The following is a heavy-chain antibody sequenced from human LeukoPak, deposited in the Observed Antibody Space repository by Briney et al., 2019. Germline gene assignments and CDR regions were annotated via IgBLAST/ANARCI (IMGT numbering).Heavy chain of an antibody. Sequence: SETLSLTCTVSGGSISSYYWSWIRQPPGKGLEWIGYIYYSGSTNYNPSLKSRVTISVDTSKNQFSLKLSSVTAADTAVYYCARVMGLYSYGLAYYFDYWGQGTLVTVSS. CDR3: ARVMGLYSYGLAYYFDY. D-gene: IGHD5-18*01. CDR1: GGSISSYY. CDR2: IYYSGST. J-gene: IGHJ4*02. V-gene: IGHV4-59*08.